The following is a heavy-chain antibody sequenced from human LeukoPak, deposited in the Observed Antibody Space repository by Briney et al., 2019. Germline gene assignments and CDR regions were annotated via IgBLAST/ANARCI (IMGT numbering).Heavy chain of an antibody. V-gene: IGHV3-11*01. CDR2: ISSSGSTI. D-gene: IGHD6-13*01. CDR1: GFTFSDYY. Sequence: GGSLRLSCAASGFTFSDYYMSWIRQAPGKGLEWVSYISSSGSTIYYADSVKGRFTISRDNAKNSLYLQMNSLRAEDTAVYYCARDRTVFIAAASTVDYWGQGTLVTVSS. J-gene: IGHJ4*02. CDR3: ARDRTVFIAAASTVDY.